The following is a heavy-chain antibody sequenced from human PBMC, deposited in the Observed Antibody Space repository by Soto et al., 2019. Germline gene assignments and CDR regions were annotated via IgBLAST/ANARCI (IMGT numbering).Heavy chain of an antibody. CDR1: GYNFTSYW. CDR2: IYPGDSDT. V-gene: IGHV5-51*01. Sequence: PGESLKISCKGSGYNFTSYWIGWVRQMPGKGLEWMGIIYPGDSDTRYSPSFQGQVTISADKSISTAYLQWSSLKASDTAMYYCARSGYSYGYETYFDYWGQGTLVTVSS. J-gene: IGHJ4*02. D-gene: IGHD5-18*01. CDR3: ARSGYSYGYETYFDY.